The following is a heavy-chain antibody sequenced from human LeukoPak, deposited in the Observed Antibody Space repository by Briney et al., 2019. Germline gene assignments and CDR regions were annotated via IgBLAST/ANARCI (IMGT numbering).Heavy chain of an antibody. Sequence: SQTLSLTCTVSGGSISSGGYYWSWIRQHPGKGLEWIGYIYYSGSTYYNPSLKGRVTISVDTSKNQFSLKLSALTAADTAVYYCSRRDCSQSNCFYWYFDVWGRGTLLTVSS. J-gene: IGHJ2*01. D-gene: IGHD2-15*01. V-gene: IGHV4-31*03. CDR1: GGSISSGGYY. CDR3: SRRDCSQSNCFYWYFDV. CDR2: IYYSGST.